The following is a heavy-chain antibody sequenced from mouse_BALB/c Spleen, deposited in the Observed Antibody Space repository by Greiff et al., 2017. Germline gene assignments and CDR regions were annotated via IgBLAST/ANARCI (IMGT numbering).Heavy chain of an antibody. D-gene: IGHD1-1*01. V-gene: IGHV3-2*02. CDR2: ISYSGST. CDR3: AAAITTVVAFDY. Sequence: ESGPGLVKPSQSLSLTCTVTGYSITSDYAWNWIRQFPGNKLEWMGYISYSGSTSYNPSLKSRISITRDTSKNQFVLQLNSVTTEDTATYYCAAAITTVVAFDYWGQGTTLTVSS. CDR1: GYSITSDYA. J-gene: IGHJ2*01.